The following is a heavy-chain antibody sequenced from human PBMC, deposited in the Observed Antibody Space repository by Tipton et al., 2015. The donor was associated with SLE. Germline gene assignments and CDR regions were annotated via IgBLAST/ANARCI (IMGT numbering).Heavy chain of an antibody. J-gene: IGHJ3*02. CDR3: AKLAPASSGTFDI. D-gene: IGHD6-6*01. CDR1: GDSFSRYA. CDR2: ISAYNGNT. V-gene: IGHV1-18*01. Sequence: QSGAEVKKPGSSVKVSCKAFGDSFSRYAISWVRQAPGQGLEWMGWISAYNGNTNYAQKVQGRVTMTTDKSTETAYMELRSLRSDDTAVYYCAKLAPASSGTFDIWGQGTMVTVSS.